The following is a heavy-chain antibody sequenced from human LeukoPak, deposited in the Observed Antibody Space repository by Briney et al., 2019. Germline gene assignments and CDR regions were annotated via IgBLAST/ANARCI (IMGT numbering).Heavy chain of an antibody. Sequence: GGSLRLSCVASGITFSSYSMNWVRQAPGKGLEWVSYISSFSGTINYADSVKGRFTISRDNAKNSLYLQMNSLRAEDTAVYYCARDRAAAGTGAWFDPWGQGTLVTVSS. J-gene: IGHJ5*02. CDR1: GITFSSYS. CDR2: ISSFSGTI. V-gene: IGHV3-48*01. CDR3: ARDRAAAGTGAWFDP. D-gene: IGHD6-13*01.